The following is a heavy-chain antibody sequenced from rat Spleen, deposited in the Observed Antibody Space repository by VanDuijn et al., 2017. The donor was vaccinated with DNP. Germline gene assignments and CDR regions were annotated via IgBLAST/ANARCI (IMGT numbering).Heavy chain of an antibody. CDR2: ISPSGGST. Sequence: EVQLVESGGGLVQPGRSLKLSCAASGFIFSNYDMAWVRQAPTKGLEWVAYISPSGGSTYYRDSVKGRFTISRDNAKNTLYLQMDSLRSEKTATYYCAKAGGYSPWYFDYWGQGVMVTVSS. D-gene: IGHD1-11*01. V-gene: IGHV5-19*01. J-gene: IGHJ2*01. CDR1: GFIFSNYD. CDR3: AKAGGYSPWYFDY.